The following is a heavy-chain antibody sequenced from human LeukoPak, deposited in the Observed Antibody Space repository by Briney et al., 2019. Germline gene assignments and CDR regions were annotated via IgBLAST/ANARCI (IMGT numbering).Heavy chain of an antibody. D-gene: IGHD1-26*01. CDR2: IYYSGST. J-gene: IGHJ3*02. V-gene: IGHV4-30-4*01. CDR1: GGSISSGDYY. Sequence: SETLSLTCTVSGGSISSGDYYWSWIRQPPGQGLEWIGYIYYSGSTYYNPSLKSRVTISVDTSKNQFSLKLSSVTAADTAVYYCARVRATTRGSSATRXAFDIWGQGTMVTVSS. CDR3: ARVRATTRGSSATRXAFDI.